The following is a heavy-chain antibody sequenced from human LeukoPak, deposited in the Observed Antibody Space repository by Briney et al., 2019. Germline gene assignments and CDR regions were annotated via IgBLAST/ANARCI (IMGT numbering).Heavy chain of an antibody. CDR2: INHSGST. V-gene: IGHV4-34*01. Sequence: ASETLSLTCAVYGGSFSGYYWRWLRQPPGKGLEWVGEINHSGSTNYNPSLKSRVTISVDTSKNQFSLKLSSVTAADTAVYYCARDRPYSSGTNWFDPWGQGTLVTVSS. CDR1: GGSFSGYY. J-gene: IGHJ5*02. CDR3: ARDRPYSSGTNWFDP. D-gene: IGHD3-22*01.